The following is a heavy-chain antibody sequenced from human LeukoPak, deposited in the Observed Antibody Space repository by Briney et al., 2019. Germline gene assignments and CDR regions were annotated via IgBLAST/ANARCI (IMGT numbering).Heavy chain of an antibody. D-gene: IGHD6-19*01. CDR3: ARKSNTSSGWFAFDY. Sequence: ASVKVSCKASGYTFISYGISWVRQAPGQGLEWMGWISAYNGNTNYAQKVRGRVTMTADTSTSTSYMELRSLRSDDTAVYYCARKSNTSSGWFAFDYWGQGTLVTVSS. J-gene: IGHJ4*02. CDR1: GYTFISYG. V-gene: IGHV1-18*01. CDR2: ISAYNGNT.